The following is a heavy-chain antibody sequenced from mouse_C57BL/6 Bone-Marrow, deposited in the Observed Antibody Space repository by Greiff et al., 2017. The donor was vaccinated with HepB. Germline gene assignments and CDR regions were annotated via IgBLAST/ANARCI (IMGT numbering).Heavy chain of an antibody. CDR2: INPSSGYT. CDR3: AKLYDGYYLDY. D-gene: IGHD2-3*01. V-gene: IGHV1-7*01. CDR1: GYTFTSFW. J-gene: IGHJ2*01. Sequence: VQLQQSGAELAKPGASVKLSCKASGYTFTSFWMHWVKQRPGQGLEWIGYINPSSGYTKYNQKFKDKATLTADKSSSTAYMQLSSLTYEDSAVYYCAKLYDGYYLDYWGQGTTLTVSS.